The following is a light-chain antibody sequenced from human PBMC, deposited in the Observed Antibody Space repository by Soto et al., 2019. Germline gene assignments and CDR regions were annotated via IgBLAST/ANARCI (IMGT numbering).Light chain of an antibody. V-gene: IGKV1-27*01. CDR2: AAY. CDR1: LPISNS. CDR3: QKYNSAPLT. Sequence: DIQMTQSPSSLSASVGDRVTITCRARLPISNSLAWYQQKPGKIPNLLIYAAYTLQAGVPSRFSGRGSGTDFTLPISSLQTEDGADYYFQKYNSAPLTFGGGTQVEIK. J-gene: IGKJ4*01.